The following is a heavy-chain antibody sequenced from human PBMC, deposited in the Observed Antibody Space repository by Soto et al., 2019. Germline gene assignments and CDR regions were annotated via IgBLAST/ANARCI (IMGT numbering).Heavy chain of an antibody. CDR2: ISGSGGST. CDR1: GFTFISYV. V-gene: IGHV3-23*01. CDR3: AKRAPYYDILTGYYFDY. Sequence: GGSLRLSCAASGFTFISYVMSWVRQAPGKGLEWVSAISGSGGSTYYADSVKGRFTISRDNSKNTLYLQMNSLRAEDTAVYYCAKRAPYYDILTGYYFDYWGQGTLVTVSS. J-gene: IGHJ4*02. D-gene: IGHD3-9*01.